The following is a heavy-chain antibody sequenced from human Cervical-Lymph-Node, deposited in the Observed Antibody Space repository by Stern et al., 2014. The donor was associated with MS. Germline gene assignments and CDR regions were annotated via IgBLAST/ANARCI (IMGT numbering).Heavy chain of an antibody. V-gene: IGHV3-15*01. CDR1: GFTFNNAW. Sequence: EMQLVESGGGLVKPGGSLRLSCAASGFTFNNAWMSWVRQAPGKGLEWGGRIKSKDNGGPTGVSSTPKGRFSISRDDSKNMVYLQRKSLKVEDTGIYYCITDPRRRWEVPYDHWGQGTLVTVSS. J-gene: IGHJ4*02. CDR3: ITDPRRRWEVPYDH. D-gene: IGHD1-26*01. CDR2: IKSKDNGGPT.